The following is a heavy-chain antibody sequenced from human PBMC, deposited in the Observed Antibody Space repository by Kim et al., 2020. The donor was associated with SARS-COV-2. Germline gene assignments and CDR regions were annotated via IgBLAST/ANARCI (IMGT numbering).Heavy chain of an antibody. CDR3: ARAVSWYSSSWYYFDY. Sequence: SVKCRFTISRDNAKNSLYLQMNSLRAEDTAVYYCARAVSWYSSSWYYFDYWGQGTLVTVSS. J-gene: IGHJ4*02. D-gene: IGHD6-13*01. V-gene: IGHV3-11*06.